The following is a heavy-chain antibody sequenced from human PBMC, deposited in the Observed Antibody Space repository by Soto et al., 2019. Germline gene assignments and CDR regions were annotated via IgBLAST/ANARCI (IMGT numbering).Heavy chain of an antibody. CDR2: INHSGST. V-gene: IGHV4-34*01. CDR3: ARGGIPDCSGGSCYTENNWFDP. D-gene: IGHD2-15*01. CDR1: GGSFSGYY. Sequence: PSETLSLTCAVYGGSFSGYYWSWIRQPPGKGLEWIGEINHSGSTNYNPSLKSRVTISVDTSKNQFSLKLSSVTAADTAVYYCARGGIPDCSGGSCYTENNWFDPWGQGTLVTVSS. J-gene: IGHJ5*02.